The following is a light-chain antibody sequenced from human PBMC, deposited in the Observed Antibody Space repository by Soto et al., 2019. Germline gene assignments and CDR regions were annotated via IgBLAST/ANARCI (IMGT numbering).Light chain of an antibody. V-gene: IGKV1-17*01. CDR1: QDIRSD. CDR3: QQYNSYSPRT. Sequence: DNHMTHSPSALSASVGDRVTLACRAGQDIRSDLGWYQQKPGRAPKRLIYAASSLQSGVPSRFSGSGSGTEFTLTISSLQPYDFGTCCCQQYNSYSPRTFCERAKVDI. J-gene: IGKJ1*01. CDR2: AAS.